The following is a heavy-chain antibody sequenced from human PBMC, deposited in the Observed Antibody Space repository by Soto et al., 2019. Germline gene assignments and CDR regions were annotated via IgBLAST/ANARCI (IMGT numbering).Heavy chain of an antibody. CDR1: GGTFSSYA. D-gene: IGHD5-12*01. CDR2: IIPIFGTA. J-gene: IGHJ6*02. Sequence: SVKVSCKASGGTFSSYAISWVRQAPGQGLEWMGGIIPIFGTANYAQKLQGRVTITADESTSTAYMELSSLRSEDTAVYYCASTMIVATIEAEVCRPYGMDVWGQGTTVTVSS. V-gene: IGHV1-69*13. CDR3: ASTMIVATIEAEVCRPYGMDV.